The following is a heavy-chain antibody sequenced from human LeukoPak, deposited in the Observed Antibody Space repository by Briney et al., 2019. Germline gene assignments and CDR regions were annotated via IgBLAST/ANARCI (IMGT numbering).Heavy chain of an antibody. J-gene: IGHJ5*02. CDR3: ARDQGFGFSSSWYPGWFDP. Sequence: GGSLRLSCAASGFTFSSYAMSWVRQAPGKGLEWVSAISGSGGNTYYADSVKGRFTISRDNSKNTLYLQMNSLRAEDTAVYYCARDQGFGFSSSWYPGWFDPWGQGTLVTVSS. CDR2: ISGSGGNT. V-gene: IGHV3-23*01. D-gene: IGHD6-13*01. CDR1: GFTFSSYA.